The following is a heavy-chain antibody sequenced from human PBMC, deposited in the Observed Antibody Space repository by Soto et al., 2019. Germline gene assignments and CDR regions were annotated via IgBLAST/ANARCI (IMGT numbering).Heavy chain of an antibody. CDR3: AREVGQTSSDY. CDR2: IWYDGSNK. CDR1: GFTFSSYG. Sequence: QVQLVESGGGVVQPGRSLRLSCAASGFTFSSYGMHWVRQAPGKGLEWVAGIWYDGSNKYYADSVKGRFTISRDNSKNTLYLQMNSLRAEDTAVYYCAREVGQTSSDYWGQGTLVTVSS. V-gene: IGHV3-33*01. J-gene: IGHJ4*02. D-gene: IGHD6-6*01.